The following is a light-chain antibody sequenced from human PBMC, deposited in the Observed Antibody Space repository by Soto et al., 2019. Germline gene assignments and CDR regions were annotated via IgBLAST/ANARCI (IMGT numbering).Light chain of an antibody. CDR3: QQYDNLPALT. CDR1: QSISNH. V-gene: IGKV1-33*01. J-gene: IGKJ4*01. CDR2: DAS. Sequence: DIHMTQSPTSLSASVEDRVIITCRASQSISNHLNWYQQKPGKAPKLLIYDASNLETGVPSRFSGSGSGTDFTFTISSLQPEDIATYYCQQYDNLPALTFGGGTKVDIK.